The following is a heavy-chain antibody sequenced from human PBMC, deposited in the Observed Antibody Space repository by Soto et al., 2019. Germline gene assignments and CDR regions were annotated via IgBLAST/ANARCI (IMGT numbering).Heavy chain of an antibody. CDR3: ARDRYPYAPGRWFDP. D-gene: IGHD3-16*01. CDR1: GGSIGNYF. J-gene: IGHJ5*02. CDR2: IYYNGDT. Sequence: SETLSLTCTVSGGSIGNYFWSWIRQPPGSGLDWIGYIYYNGDTRYNPSLESRVTMSVDTSKNQLSLKLTSVTAADTAVYYCARDRYPYAPGRWFDPWGQGTLVTVSS. V-gene: IGHV4-59*01.